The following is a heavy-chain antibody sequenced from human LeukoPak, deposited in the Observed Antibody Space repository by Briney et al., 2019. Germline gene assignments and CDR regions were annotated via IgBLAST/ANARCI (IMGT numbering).Heavy chain of an antibody. CDR1: ADSMSGFY. Sequence: SSETLSLTCTISADSMSGFYWSWIRKSPGKGLQWIGYVYYSGNTYYDPSLKSRVTISIGTSKSQFSLKLTSVTAADTAVYYCARVNCGGLLSRMDVWGNGTMVTVSS. J-gene: IGHJ6*04. CDR2: VYYSGNT. V-gene: IGHV4-59*01. CDR3: ARVNCGGLLSRMDV. D-gene: IGHD2-21*01.